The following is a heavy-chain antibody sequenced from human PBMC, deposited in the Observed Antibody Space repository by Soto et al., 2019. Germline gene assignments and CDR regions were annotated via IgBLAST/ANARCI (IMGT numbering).Heavy chain of an antibody. D-gene: IGHD6-19*01. CDR2: IYYSGNT. V-gene: IGHV4-39*01. CDR1: GGSISSSNYY. J-gene: IGHJ4*02. CDR3: ARLRAGPDNGWYWAFDY. Sequence: SETLSLTCVVSGGSISSSNYYWGWIRQPPGKGLELIGNIYYSGNTYYNPSLKSRVTISVDTSKSQFSLKLSSVTAADTAIYYCARLRAGPDNGWYWAFDYWGQGTLVTVSS.